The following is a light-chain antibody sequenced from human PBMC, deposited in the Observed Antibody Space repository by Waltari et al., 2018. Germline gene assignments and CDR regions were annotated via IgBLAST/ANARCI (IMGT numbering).Light chain of an antibody. CDR3: QQFYSLPYT. Sequence: DIQMTQSPSSLSASIGDRVTITCRASQGIRNSLVWYQLKPGTAPKLLLSPASTLDSGVPSRFSGSDSGTVYTLTISSLQPEDLATYSCQQFYSLPYTFGQGTRLEL. V-gene: IGKV1-NL1*01. J-gene: IGKJ2*01. CDR1: QGIRNS. CDR2: PAS.